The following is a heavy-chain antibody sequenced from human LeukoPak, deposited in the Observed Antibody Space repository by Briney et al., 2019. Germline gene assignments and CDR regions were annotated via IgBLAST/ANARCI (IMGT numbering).Heavy chain of an antibody. CDR3: ARSDGNYEFWSGYPEYFQH. D-gene: IGHD3-3*01. CDR1: GGFISSGAYY. CDR2: ISYSGST. J-gene: IGHJ1*01. Sequence: SETLSLTCTVSGGFISSGAYYWSWVRQPPGKGLEWIAYISYSGSTYYNPSLKSRVTISVDTSKNQFSLKLSSVTAADTAVYYCARSDGNYEFWSGYPEYFQHWGQGTLVTVSS. V-gene: IGHV4-30-4*08.